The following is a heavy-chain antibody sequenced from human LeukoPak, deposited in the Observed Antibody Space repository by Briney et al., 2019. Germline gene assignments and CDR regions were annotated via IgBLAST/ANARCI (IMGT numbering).Heavy chain of an antibody. V-gene: IGHV4-39*07. Sequence: SETLSLTCTVSGGSISSSSYYWGWIRQPPGKGLEWIGSIYYSGSTYYNPSLKSRVTISVDTSKNQFSLKLSSVTAADTAVYYCARVEETLLWFGELSGINWFDPWGQGTLVTVSS. CDR2: IYYSGST. CDR1: GGSISSSSYY. D-gene: IGHD3-10*01. J-gene: IGHJ5*02. CDR3: ARVEETLLWFGELSGINWFDP.